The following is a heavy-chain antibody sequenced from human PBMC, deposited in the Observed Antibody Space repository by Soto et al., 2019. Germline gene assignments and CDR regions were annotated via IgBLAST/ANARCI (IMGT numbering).Heavy chain of an antibody. V-gene: IGHV3-48*01. Sequence: GGSLRLSCAASGFTFSSYSMNWVRQAPGKGLEWVSYISSSSSTIYYADSVKGRFTISRDNAKNSLYLQMNSLRAEDTAVYYCARDLVAAPREAPDYWGQGTLVTVSS. CDR2: ISSSSSTI. CDR3: ARDLVAAPREAPDY. CDR1: GFTFSSYS. D-gene: IGHD2-15*01. J-gene: IGHJ4*02.